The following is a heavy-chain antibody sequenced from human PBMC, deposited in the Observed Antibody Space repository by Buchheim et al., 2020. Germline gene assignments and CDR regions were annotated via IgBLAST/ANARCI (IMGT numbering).Heavy chain of an antibody. CDR2: ISYDGSNK. Sequence: QVQLVESGGGVVQPGRSPRLSCAASGFTFSSYGMHWVRQAPGKGLEWVAVISYDGSNKYYADSVKGRFTISRDNSKNTLYLQMNSLRAEDTAVYYCAKDGRGTHYYGMDVWGQGTT. CDR1: GFTFSSYG. J-gene: IGHJ6*02. V-gene: IGHV3-30*18. CDR3: AKDGRGTHYYGMDV. D-gene: IGHD3-16*01.